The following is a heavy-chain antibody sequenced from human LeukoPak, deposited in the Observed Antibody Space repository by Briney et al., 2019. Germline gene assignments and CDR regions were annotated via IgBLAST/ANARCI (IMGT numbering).Heavy chain of an antibody. V-gene: IGHV1-46*01. J-gene: IGHJ4*02. D-gene: IGHD4-17*01. Sequence: GASVKVPCQAAGYTFSNYYMHWVRQAPGQGLEWMGIINPHGGSTSYAQKFQGRVTMTADTSTSTVYMELTSLRSEDTAVYYCARVTVTTWTDYFDYWGQGTLVTVSS. CDR2: INPHGGST. CDR3: ARVTVTTWTDYFDY. CDR1: GYTFSNYY.